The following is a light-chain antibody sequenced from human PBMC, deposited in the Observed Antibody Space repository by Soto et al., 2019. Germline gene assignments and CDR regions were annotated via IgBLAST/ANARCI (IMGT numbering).Light chain of an antibody. CDR1: KLGDKY. V-gene: IGLV3-1*01. Sequence: SYELTQPPSLSVSPGQTATITCSGDKLGDKYAHWYQQKPGQSPVLVVYQDVKRPSGIPERFSGSNSGNTATLTISVTQAMDEADYYCQAWDSSPVFGGGTKLTVL. CDR3: QAWDSSPV. CDR2: QDV. J-gene: IGLJ3*02.